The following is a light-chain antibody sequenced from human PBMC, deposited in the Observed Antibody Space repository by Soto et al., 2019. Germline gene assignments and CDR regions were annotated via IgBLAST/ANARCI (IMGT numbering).Light chain of an antibody. CDR1: SSDVGGYNY. CDR3: SSYTGNNTPYV. V-gene: IGLV2-14*01. J-gene: IGLJ1*01. Sequence: QSALTQPASVSGSPGQSITTSCTGTSSDVGGYNYVSWYQQHPGKAPKLMIYEVSNRPSGVSHRFSGSKSGNTASLTISGLQAEDEADYYCSSYTGNNTPYVFGTGTKVTVL. CDR2: EVS.